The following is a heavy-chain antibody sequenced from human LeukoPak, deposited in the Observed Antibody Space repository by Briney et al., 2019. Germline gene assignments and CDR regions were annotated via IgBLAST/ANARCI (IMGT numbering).Heavy chain of an antibody. CDR2: INHSGST. Sequence: SETLSLTCAVYGGSFSGYYWSWIRQPPGKGLEWIGEINHSGSTNYNPSLKSRVTISVDASKDQFSLKLSSVTAADTAVYYCARGQVGTYCTNGVCYMGSYYYYYMDVWGKGTTVTVSS. CDR1: GGSFSGYY. J-gene: IGHJ6*03. CDR3: ARGQVGTYCTNGVCYMGSYYYYYMDV. D-gene: IGHD2-8*01. V-gene: IGHV4-34*01.